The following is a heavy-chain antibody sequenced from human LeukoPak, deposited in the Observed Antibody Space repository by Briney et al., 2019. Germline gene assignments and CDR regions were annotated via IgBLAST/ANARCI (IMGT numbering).Heavy chain of an antibody. CDR1: GGSFSGYY. CDR3: ATSHYDFWSGYSYFDY. J-gene: IGHJ4*02. Sequence: PSETLSLTCAVYGGSFSGYYWSWIRQPPGKGLEWIGEINHSGSTNYNPSLKSRVTISVDTSKNQFSLKLSSVTAAGTAVYYCATSHYDFWSGYSYFDYWGQGTLVTVSS. D-gene: IGHD3-3*01. V-gene: IGHV4-34*01. CDR2: INHSGST.